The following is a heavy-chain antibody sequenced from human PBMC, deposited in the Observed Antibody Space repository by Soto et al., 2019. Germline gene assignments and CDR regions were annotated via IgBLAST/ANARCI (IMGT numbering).Heavy chain of an antibody. Sequence: SETLSLTXTVSGGSTSSGDYYWSWIRQPPGKGLEWIGYIYYSGSTYYNPSLKSRVTISVDTSKNQFSLKLSSVTAADPAVYYCARAGGYGTEDYWGQGTLVTVSS. J-gene: IGHJ4*02. CDR3: ARAGGYGTEDY. CDR2: IYYSGST. D-gene: IGHD4-17*01. CDR1: GGSTSSGDYY. V-gene: IGHV4-30-4*01.